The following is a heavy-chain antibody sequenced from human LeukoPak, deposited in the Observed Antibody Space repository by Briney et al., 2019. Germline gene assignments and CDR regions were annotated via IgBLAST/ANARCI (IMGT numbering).Heavy chain of an antibody. Sequence: PGGSLRLSCAASGFTFGMYWMSWVRQAPGKGLEWVANIKQDGSEKYYVDSVKGRFTISRDNAKNSLYLQMNSLRAEDTAVYYCASDRDYYDSSGYLFDYWGQGTLVTVSS. D-gene: IGHD3-22*01. CDR1: GFTFGMYW. CDR2: IKQDGSEK. J-gene: IGHJ4*02. CDR3: ASDRDYYDSSGYLFDY. V-gene: IGHV3-7*01.